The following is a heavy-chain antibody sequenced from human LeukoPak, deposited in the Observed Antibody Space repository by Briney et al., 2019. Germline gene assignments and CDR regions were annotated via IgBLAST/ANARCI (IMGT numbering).Heavy chain of an antibody. CDR1: GGSISSYY. J-gene: IGHJ4*02. CDR2: INHSGST. CDR3: ARGTVVGPIDY. V-gene: IGHV4-34*01. D-gene: IGHD1-26*01. Sequence: PSETLSLTCTVSGGSISSYYWSWIRQPPGKGLEWIGEINHSGSTNYNPSLKSRVTISVDTSKNQFSLKLSSVTAADTAVYYCARGTVVGPIDYWGQGALVTVSS.